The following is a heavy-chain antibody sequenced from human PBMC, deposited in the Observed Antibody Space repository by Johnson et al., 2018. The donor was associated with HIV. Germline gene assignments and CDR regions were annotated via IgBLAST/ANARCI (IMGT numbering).Heavy chain of an antibody. V-gene: IGHV3-30*14. J-gene: IGHJ3*02. D-gene: IGHD3-3*01. CDR1: GFTFSSYA. CDR2: ISYDGSNK. CDR3: ARGPVSSIFGVVTFAFDI. Sequence: QVQLVESGGGVVQPGRSLRLSCAASGFTFSSYALYWVRQAPGKGLEWVAVISYDGSNKYYADSVKGRFTISRENDKNSLYLQMNSLRAGDTAVYYCARGPVSSIFGVVTFAFDIWGQGTMVTVSS.